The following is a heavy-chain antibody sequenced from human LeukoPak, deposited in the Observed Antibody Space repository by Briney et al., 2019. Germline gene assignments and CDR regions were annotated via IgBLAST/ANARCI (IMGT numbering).Heavy chain of an antibody. CDR1: GFTFDDYA. V-gene: IGHV3-9*01. Sequence: GGSLRLSCAASGFTFDDYAMHWVRQAPGKGLEWVSGISWNSGSIGYADSVNGRFTISRDNAKNSLYLQMNSLRAEDTALYYCAKDRMATIHAFDIWGQGTMVTVSS. D-gene: IGHD5-24*01. J-gene: IGHJ3*02. CDR3: AKDRMATIHAFDI. CDR2: ISWNSGSI.